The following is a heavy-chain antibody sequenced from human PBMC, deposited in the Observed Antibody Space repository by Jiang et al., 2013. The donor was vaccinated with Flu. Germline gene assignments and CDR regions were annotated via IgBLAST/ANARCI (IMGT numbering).Heavy chain of an antibody. CDR2: IDWDDDK. Sequence: KPTQTLTLTCTFSGFSLSTSGMCVSWFCQPPGKALEWLARIDWDDDKYYGTSLKTRLAISKDTSKNQVVLTMTNLDPVDTATYYCARTTVAGTPFIDSWGQGTLVTVSS. CDR1: GFSLSTSGMC. V-gene: IGHV2-70*11. D-gene: IGHD6-19*01. J-gene: IGHJ5*01. CDR3: ARTTVAGTPFIDS.